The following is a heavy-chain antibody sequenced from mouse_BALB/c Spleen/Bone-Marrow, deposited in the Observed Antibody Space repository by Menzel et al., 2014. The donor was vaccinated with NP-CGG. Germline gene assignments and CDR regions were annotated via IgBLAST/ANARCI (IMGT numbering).Heavy chain of an antibody. CDR1: GYSITSGYY. J-gene: IGHJ2*01. Sequence: EVQLQQSGPGLVKPSQSLSLTCSVTGYSITSGYYWSWIRQFPGNKLEWMGYISYDGSNNYNPSLKNRISITRDTSKNQFFLKLNSVTTEDTATYYCARDNLDYWGQGTTLTVSS. CDR2: ISYDGSN. CDR3: ARDNLDY. V-gene: IGHV3-6*02.